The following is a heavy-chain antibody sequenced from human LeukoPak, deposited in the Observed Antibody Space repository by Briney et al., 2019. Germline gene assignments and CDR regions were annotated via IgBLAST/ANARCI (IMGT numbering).Heavy chain of an antibody. V-gene: IGHV1-3*01. D-gene: IGHD3-10*01. Sequence: GASVKVSCKASGYTFTSYAMHWVRQAPGQRLEWMGWINAGSGNTKYSQKFQGRVTITRDTSASTAYMELSSLRSEDTAVYYCAIPGMVRGVIPWGQGTLVTVSS. CDR2: INAGSGNT. CDR1: GYTFTSYA. J-gene: IGHJ4*02. CDR3: AIPGMVRGVIP.